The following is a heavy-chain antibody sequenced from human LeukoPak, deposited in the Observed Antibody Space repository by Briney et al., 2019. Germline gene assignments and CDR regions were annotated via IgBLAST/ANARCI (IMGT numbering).Heavy chain of an antibody. D-gene: IGHD2-2*01. Sequence: GGSLRLSCAASGFTFSSYGMHWVRQAPGKGLEWVAVISYDGSNKYYADSVKGRFTISRDNSKNTLYLQMNSLRAEDTAVYYCAKGSITSSTTCYFDSWGQGTLVTVSS. V-gene: IGHV3-30*18. CDR3: AKGSITSSTTCYFDS. CDR1: GFTFSSYG. CDR2: ISYDGSNK. J-gene: IGHJ4*02.